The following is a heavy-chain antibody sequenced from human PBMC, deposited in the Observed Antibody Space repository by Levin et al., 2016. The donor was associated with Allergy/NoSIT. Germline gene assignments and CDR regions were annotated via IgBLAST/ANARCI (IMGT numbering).Heavy chain of an antibody. CDR2: ISSSSSYI. CDR3: ARGYYYGSGTDY. V-gene: IGHV3-21*01. J-gene: IGHJ4*02. D-gene: IGHD3-10*01. Sequence: VRQAPGKGLEWVSSISSSSSYIYYADSVKGRFTISRDNAKNSLYLQMNSLRAEDTAVYYCARGYYYGSGTDYWGQGTLVTVSS.